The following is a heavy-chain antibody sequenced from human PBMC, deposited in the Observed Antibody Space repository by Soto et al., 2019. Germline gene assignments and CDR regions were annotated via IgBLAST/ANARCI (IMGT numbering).Heavy chain of an antibody. CDR1: GYTFTSYD. Sequence: QVQLVQSGAEVKKPGASVKVSCKASGYTFTSYDINWGRQATGQGLEWMGWMNPNSGNTGYAQKFQGRVTMTRSTAICTSYMELSSLRSEDTAVYYCARGGYYYDSSAYYRQFDYWGQGTLVTVSS. CDR2: MNPNSGNT. CDR3: ARGGYYYDSSAYYRQFDY. D-gene: IGHD3-22*01. V-gene: IGHV1-8*01. J-gene: IGHJ4*02.